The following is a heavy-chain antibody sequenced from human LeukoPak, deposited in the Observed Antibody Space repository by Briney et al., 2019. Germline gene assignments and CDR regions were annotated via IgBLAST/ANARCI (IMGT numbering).Heavy chain of an antibody. CDR3: ARDSIVVVIGDRVGYYGMDV. CDR2: INHSGST. Sequence: SGTLSLTCAVYGGSFSGYYWSWIRQPPGKGLEWIGEINHSGSTNYNPSLKSRVTISVDTSKNQFSLKLSSVTAADTAVYYCARDSIVVVIGDRVGYYGMDVWGQGTTVTVSS. V-gene: IGHV4-34*01. CDR1: GGSFSGYY. J-gene: IGHJ6*02. D-gene: IGHD3-22*01.